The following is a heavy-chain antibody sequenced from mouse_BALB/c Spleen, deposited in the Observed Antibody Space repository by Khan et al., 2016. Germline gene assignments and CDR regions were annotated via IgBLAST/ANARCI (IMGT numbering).Heavy chain of an antibody. V-gene: IGHV1-87*01. CDR3: AKGGRAMDY. J-gene: IGHJ4*01. CDR1: GYTFTSYW. Sequence: QVQLQQSGAELARPGASVKLSCKASGYTFTSYWMQWVKQRPGQGLEWIGAIYPGAGDTRYTQKFKGKATLTADNSSNTAYMQLSSLASEDSAVYYCAKGGRAMDYWGQGTSVTVSS. CDR2: IYPGAGDT.